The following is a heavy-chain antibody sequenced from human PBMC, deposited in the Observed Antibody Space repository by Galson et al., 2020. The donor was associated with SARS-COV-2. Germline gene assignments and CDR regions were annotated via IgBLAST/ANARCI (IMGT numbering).Heavy chain of an antibody. Sequence: GESLKISCAASGFTFSSYAMHWVRQAPGKGLEWVAVISYDGSNKYYADSVKGRFTISRDNSKNTLYLQMNSLRAEDTAVYYCARDQQYYDFWSGYFKTTEGGYYYYYYGMDVWGQGTTVTVSS. CDR3: ARDQQYYDFWSGYFKTTEGGYYYYYYGMDV. J-gene: IGHJ6*02. V-gene: IGHV3-30*04. CDR1: GFTFSSYA. CDR2: ISYDGSNK. D-gene: IGHD3-3*01.